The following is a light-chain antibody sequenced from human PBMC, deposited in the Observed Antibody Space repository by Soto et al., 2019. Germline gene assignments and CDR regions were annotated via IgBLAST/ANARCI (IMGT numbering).Light chain of an antibody. Sequence: EVVMTQSPATLSVSPGEGVTLSCRASQSIRSHLAWYQQKPGQAPRLLIYDASTRATGIPARFSGSGSGTEFTLTISSLQSEDFAVYYCQKYNNWPFTFGQGTRLEIK. CDR1: QSIRSH. CDR2: DAS. CDR3: QKYNNWPFT. J-gene: IGKJ5*01. V-gene: IGKV3-15*01.